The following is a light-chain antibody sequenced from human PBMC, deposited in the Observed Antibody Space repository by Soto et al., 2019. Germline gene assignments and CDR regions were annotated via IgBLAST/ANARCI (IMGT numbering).Light chain of an antibody. V-gene: IGKV1-39*01. CDR2: TAS. CDR3: QQTYTFPWT. CDR1: QGISDY. Sequence: IRMTQTTPSLSASVGDTVTITGRASQGISDYLSWFQPKPGEAPKLLIHTASSLQGGVPLRFSGAGSRTDFSLTIRGLQPEESATHYCQQTYTFPWTFGQGTKVDI. J-gene: IGKJ1*01.